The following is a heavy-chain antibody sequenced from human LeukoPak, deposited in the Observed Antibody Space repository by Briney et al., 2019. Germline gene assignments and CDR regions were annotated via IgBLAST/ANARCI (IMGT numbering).Heavy chain of an antibody. CDR1: GFRFSSNW. V-gene: IGHV3-7*01. D-gene: IGHD6-13*01. Sequence: GGSLRLSCAASGFRFSSNWMSWVRQAPGKGLEWVANIKQDGSEKFYVDSVKGRFTISRDNSKHTLYLQMNSLRPEDTAIYYCAKDQEVAAAGTWGSIDYWGQGTLVTVSS. CDR3: AKDQEVAAAGTWGSIDY. J-gene: IGHJ4*02. CDR2: IKQDGSEK.